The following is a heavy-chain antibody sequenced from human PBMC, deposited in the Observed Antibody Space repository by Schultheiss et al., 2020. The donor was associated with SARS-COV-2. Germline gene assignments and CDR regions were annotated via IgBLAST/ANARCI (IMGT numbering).Heavy chain of an antibody. J-gene: IGHJ6*02. CDR3: AKDDMAAGGAFYYLYGVDV. CDR1: GFTFSNSD. CDR2: VSWNGSRT. D-gene: IGHD2-21*01. Sequence: GGSLRLSCAASGFTFSNSDMNWVRQAPGKGLEWVSGVSWNGSRTHYADSVKGRFIISRDNSKHALYLQMSSLRAEDTAIYFCAKDDMAAGGAFYYLYGVDVWGQGTTVTVSS. V-gene: IGHV3-35*01.